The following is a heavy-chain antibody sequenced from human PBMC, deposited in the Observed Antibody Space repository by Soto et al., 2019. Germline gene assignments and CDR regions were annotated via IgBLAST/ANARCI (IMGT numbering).Heavy chain of an antibody. Sequence: GSLRLSCAAPGFTFSSYAMAWVRQAPGKGLEWVSGITGSGGSTYYADSVKGRFTISRDNSKNTLYLQMNSLRAEDTAVYYCAKDGREYSSSLIDYWGQGTLVTVSS. CDR3: AKDGREYSSSLIDY. CDR2: ITGSGGST. CDR1: GFTFSSYA. J-gene: IGHJ4*02. D-gene: IGHD6-6*01. V-gene: IGHV3-23*01.